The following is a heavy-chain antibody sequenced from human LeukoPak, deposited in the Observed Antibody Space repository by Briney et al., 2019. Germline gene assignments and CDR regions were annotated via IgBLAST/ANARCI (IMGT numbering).Heavy chain of an antibody. V-gene: IGHV1-2*06. CDR1: GYTFTGYY. Sequence: ASVKVSCKASGYTFTGYYMHWVRQAPGQGLEWMGRINPNSGGTNYAQKFQGRVTMTRDTSISTAYMELSRLRSDDTAVYYCARGGYDTERDDWFDPWGQGTLVTVSS. D-gene: IGHD3-22*01. CDR3: ARGGYDTERDDWFDP. J-gene: IGHJ5*02. CDR2: INPNSGGT.